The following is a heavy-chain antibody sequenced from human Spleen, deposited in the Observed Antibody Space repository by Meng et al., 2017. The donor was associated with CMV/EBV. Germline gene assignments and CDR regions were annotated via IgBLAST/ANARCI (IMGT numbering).Heavy chain of an antibody. CDR3: ARDRSGVPAAILDY. Sequence: GGSLRLSCAASGFTFSSYSMNWVRQAPGKGLEWVAVISYDGSNKYYADSVKGRFTISRDNSKNTLYLQMNSLRAEDTAVYYCARDRSGVPAAILDYWGQGTLVTVSS. D-gene: IGHD2-2*02. J-gene: IGHJ4*02. CDR2: ISYDGSNK. V-gene: IGHV3-30*03. CDR1: GFTFSSYS.